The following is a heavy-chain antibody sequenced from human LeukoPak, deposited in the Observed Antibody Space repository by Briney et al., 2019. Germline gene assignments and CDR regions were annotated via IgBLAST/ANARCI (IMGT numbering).Heavy chain of an antibody. D-gene: IGHD3-10*01. CDR3: TCRGVIESDAFDI. CDR2: ISYDGSNK. Sequence: GRSLRLFCAASGFTLSSYGMQWVRQAPGKGLEWVAVISYDGSNKYYADSVKGRFTISRDNSKNTLYLQMNSLRAEDTAVYYCTCRGVIESDAFDIWGQGTMVTVSS. CDR1: GFTLSSYG. J-gene: IGHJ3*02. V-gene: IGHV3-30*03.